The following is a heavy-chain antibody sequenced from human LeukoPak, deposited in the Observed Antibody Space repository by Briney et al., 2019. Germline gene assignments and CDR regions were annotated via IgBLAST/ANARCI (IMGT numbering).Heavy chain of an antibody. J-gene: IGHJ4*02. V-gene: IGHV3-30*18. CDR1: GFTFSSYG. Sequence: PGRSLRLSCAAPGFTFSSYGMYWVRQAPGKGLEWVAVISYDGSNKYYADSVKGRFTISRDNSKNTLYLQMNSLRAEDTAVYYCAKVGRDGYNYFDYWGQGTLVTVSS. CDR2: ISYDGSNK. CDR3: AKVGRDGYNYFDY. D-gene: IGHD5-24*01.